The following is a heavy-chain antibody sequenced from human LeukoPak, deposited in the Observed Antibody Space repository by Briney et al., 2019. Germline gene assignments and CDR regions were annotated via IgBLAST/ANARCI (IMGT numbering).Heavy chain of an antibody. CDR3: ARLLAAPYYINF. D-gene: IGHD6-25*01. CDR2: IYPRDSDT. Sequence: KPGESLKISCKGSGYKVTNYWIAWVRPMHGQGMGWLGIIYPRDSDTRYSPSFQGQVSISVDTSIDTAYLQWSSVKASDTAMYYCARLLAAPYYINFWGQGTLVTVSS. J-gene: IGHJ4*02. CDR1: GYKVTNYW. V-gene: IGHV5-51*01.